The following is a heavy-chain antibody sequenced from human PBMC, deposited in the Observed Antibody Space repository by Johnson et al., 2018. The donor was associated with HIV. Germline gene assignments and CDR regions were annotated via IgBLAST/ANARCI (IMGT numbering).Heavy chain of an antibody. CDR2: IWYDGNNK. J-gene: IGHJ1*01. V-gene: IGHV3-33*06. D-gene: IGHD2-2*01. CDR3: AKDNLKRTRGLLVLRWAM. CDR1: GFTFSSFG. Sequence: QVQLVESGGGVVQPGRSLRLSCAASGFTFSSFGMHWVRQAPGKGLEWVAVIWYDGNNKYYADSVKGRVTISRDNSKNTLYLQMNSLRAEDTAMYYCAKDNLKRTRGLLVLRWAMWG.